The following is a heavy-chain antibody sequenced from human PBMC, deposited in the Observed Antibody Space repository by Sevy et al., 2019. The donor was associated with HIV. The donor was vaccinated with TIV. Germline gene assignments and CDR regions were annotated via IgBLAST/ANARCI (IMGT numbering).Heavy chain of an antibody. CDR3: AKDRGGFSGYDRGAFDI. Sequence: GGSLRLSCAASGFTVSSNNMYWVRQAPGKGLEWVSVIYSGGSTYYADSVKGRFTISRDSSSNTLFLQLNSLRAEDTAMYFCAKDRGGFSGYDRGAFDIWGQGTMVTVSS. CDR1: GFTVSSNN. J-gene: IGHJ3*02. D-gene: IGHD5-12*01. CDR2: IYSGGST. V-gene: IGHV3-53*01.